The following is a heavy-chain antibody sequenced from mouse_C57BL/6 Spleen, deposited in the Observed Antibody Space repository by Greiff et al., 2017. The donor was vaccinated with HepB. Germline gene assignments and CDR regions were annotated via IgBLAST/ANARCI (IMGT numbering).Heavy chain of an antibody. CDR1: GYTFTSYW. CDR3: AGGGYFDY. V-gene: IGHV1-69*01. Sequence: QVQLQQPGAELVMPGASVKLSCKASGYTFTSYWMHWVKQRPGQGLEWIGEIDPSDSYTNYNQKFKGKSTLTVDKSSSTAYMQLSSLTSEDSAVYYCAGGGYFDYWGQGTTLTVSS. J-gene: IGHJ2*01. D-gene: IGHD1-1*02. CDR2: IDPSDSYT.